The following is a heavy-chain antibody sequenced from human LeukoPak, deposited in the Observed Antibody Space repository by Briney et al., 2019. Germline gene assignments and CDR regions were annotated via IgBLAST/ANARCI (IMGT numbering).Heavy chain of an antibody. J-gene: IGHJ4*02. Sequence: PGGSLRLSCAASGFTFSSYAMHWVRQAPGKGLEWVAVISYDGSNKYYADSVKGRFTISRDNSKNTLYLQMNSLRAEDTAVYYCASQNHDYGDLYFDYWGQGTLVTVSS. CDR1: GFTFSSYA. D-gene: IGHD4-17*01. V-gene: IGHV3-30*04. CDR2: ISYDGSNK. CDR3: ASQNHDYGDLYFDY.